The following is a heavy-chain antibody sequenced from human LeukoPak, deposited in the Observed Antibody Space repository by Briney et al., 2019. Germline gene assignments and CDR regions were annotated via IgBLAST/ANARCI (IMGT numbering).Heavy chain of an antibody. Sequence: GGSLRLSCAASGFTFDDYAMHWVRQAPGKGLEWVSLISWVGGSTYYADSVKGRFTISRDNSKNSLYLQMNSLRAEDTALYYCAKDMDGVAGTAIDYWGQGTRVTVSS. CDR2: ISWVGGST. CDR1: GFTFDDYA. J-gene: IGHJ4*02. V-gene: IGHV3-43D*03. D-gene: IGHD6-19*01. CDR3: AKDMDGVAGTAIDY.